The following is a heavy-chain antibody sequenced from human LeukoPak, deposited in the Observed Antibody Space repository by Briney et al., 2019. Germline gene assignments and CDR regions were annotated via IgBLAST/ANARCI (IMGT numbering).Heavy chain of an antibody. Sequence: PGGSLRLSCAASGFTFTNYWITWVRQAPGKGLEWVANIKQDGGEKYYVDSVQGRFTISRDNAKNSLYLQMNSLRVEDTAVYYCARMSSSSWYVCDYWGQGTLVTVSS. J-gene: IGHJ4*02. CDR1: GFTFTNYW. D-gene: IGHD6-13*01. V-gene: IGHV3-7*01. CDR3: ARMSSSSWYVCDY. CDR2: IKQDGGEK.